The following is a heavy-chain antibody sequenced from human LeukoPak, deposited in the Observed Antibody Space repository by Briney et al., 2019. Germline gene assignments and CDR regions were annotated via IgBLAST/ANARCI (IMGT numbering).Heavy chain of an antibody. CDR2: INPNSGGT. CDR1: GHTFTGYY. V-gene: IGHV1-2*02. J-gene: IGHJ4*02. D-gene: IGHD2-15*01. CDR3: ARVRKKYCSGGSCYASDY. Sequence: ASVKVSCKASGHTFTGYYMNSGRQAPGQGLEWRGWINPNSGGTNYAQKFQGRVTMTRDTSISTAYMELSRLRSDDTAVYYCARVRKKYCSGGSCYASDYWGQGTLVTVSS.